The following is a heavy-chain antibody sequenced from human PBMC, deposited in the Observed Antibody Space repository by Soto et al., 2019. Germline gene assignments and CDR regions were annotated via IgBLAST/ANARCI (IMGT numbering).Heavy chain of an antibody. CDR3: AGSTPPFSYGMDV. V-gene: IGHV1-69*02. Sequence: QVQLVQSGAEVKKPGSSVKVSCKASGGTFSSYTISWVRQAPGQGLEWMGRVIPILGIENYAQKFQGRVTITADKSPNTASMALRSLRSPATAVYSCAGSTPPFSYGMDVWGQGTTVTVSS. CDR1: GGTFSSYT. CDR2: VIPILGIE. J-gene: IGHJ6*02.